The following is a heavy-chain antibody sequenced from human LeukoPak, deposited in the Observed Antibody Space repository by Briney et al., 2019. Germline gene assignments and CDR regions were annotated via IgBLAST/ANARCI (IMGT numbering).Heavy chain of an antibody. J-gene: IGHJ1*01. D-gene: IGHD4-17*01. CDR1: GGSISSYY. CDR3: ARHYLSRYGDFEYFQH. CDR2: IYYSGST. Sequence: PSETLSLTCTVSGGSISSYYWSWIRQPPGKGLEWIGYIYYSGSTNYNPSLKSRVTISVDTSKNQFSLKLSSVTAADTAVYYCARHYLSRYGDFEYFQHWGQGTLVTVSS. V-gene: IGHV4-59*08.